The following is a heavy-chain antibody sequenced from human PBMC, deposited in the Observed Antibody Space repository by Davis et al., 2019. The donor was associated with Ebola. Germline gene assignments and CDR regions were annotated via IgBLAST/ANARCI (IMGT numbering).Heavy chain of an antibody. V-gene: IGHV3-30*03. CDR1: GFTFSDYS. Sequence: GGSLRLSCAASGFTFSDYSMNWVRQAPGKGLEWVAVISYDGSNKYYADSVKGRFTISRDNSKNTLYLQMNSLRAEDTAVYYCARDQYSKTHYYGMDVWGQGTTVTVSS. D-gene: IGHD4-11*01. CDR2: ISYDGSNK. J-gene: IGHJ6*02. CDR3: ARDQYSKTHYYGMDV.